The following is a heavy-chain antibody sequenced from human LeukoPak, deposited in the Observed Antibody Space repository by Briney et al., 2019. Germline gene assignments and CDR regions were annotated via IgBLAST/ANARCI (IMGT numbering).Heavy chain of an antibody. J-gene: IGHJ2*01. D-gene: IGHD4-23*01. CDR3: ARDLHGGNSFTSDWYFDL. CDR2: ISAYNGNT. V-gene: IGHV1-18*01. CDR1: GYTFTSYG. Sequence: ASVKVSCKASGYTFTSYGISWVRQAPGQGLEWMGWISAYNGNTNYARKLQGRVTMTTDTSTSTAYMELRSLRSDDTAVYYCARDLHGGNSFTSDWYFDLWGRGTLVTVSS.